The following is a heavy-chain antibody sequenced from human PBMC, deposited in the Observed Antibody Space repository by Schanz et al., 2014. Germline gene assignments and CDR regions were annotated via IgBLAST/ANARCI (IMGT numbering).Heavy chain of an antibody. J-gene: IGHJ5*01. Sequence: QLQLQESGSGLVKPSQTLSLTCGVSGGSISSGGSSWNWIRLPPGKGLEWIGYIYHSGSTYYNPSRKSRLTIGVARSKTQFSLIRTTVAAADTAVYYCARSPDDFPGWFDSWGQGTLVTVSS. CDR1: GGSISSGGSS. D-gene: IGHD2-21*02. V-gene: IGHV4-30-2*01. CDR3: ARSPDDFPGWFDS. CDR2: IYHSGST.